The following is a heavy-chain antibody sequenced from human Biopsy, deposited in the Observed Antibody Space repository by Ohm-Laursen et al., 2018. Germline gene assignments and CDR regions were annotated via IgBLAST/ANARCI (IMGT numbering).Heavy chain of an antibody. D-gene: IGHD2-21*02. Sequence: SVKVSCNASGFTFNRSAMQWVRQARGQRLEWIGWIVVGGGNTNYAQKFQERATITRDMSTSTAYMELSSLRSEDTAVYYCASRPNCGGDCSSGFDYWGQGTLVTVSS. CDR2: IVVGGGNT. CDR3: ASRPNCGGDCSSGFDY. CDR1: GFTFNRSA. V-gene: IGHV1-58*02. J-gene: IGHJ4*02.